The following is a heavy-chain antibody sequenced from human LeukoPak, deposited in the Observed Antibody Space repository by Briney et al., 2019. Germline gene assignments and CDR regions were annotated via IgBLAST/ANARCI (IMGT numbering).Heavy chain of an antibody. CDR1: GFTFSSYA. J-gene: IGHJ4*02. Sequence: GGSLRLSCAASGFTFSSYAMHWVRQAPGKGLEWVAVISYDGSNKYYADSVKGRFTISKDNSKNTLYPQMNSLRAEDTAVYYCARGRAYCGGDCYSTLDYWGQGTLVTVSS. D-gene: IGHD2-21*02. V-gene: IGHV3-30*04. CDR3: ARGRAYCGGDCYSTLDY. CDR2: ISYDGSNK.